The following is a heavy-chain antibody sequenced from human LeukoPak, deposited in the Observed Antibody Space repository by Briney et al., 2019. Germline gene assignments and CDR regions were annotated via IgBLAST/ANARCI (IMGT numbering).Heavy chain of an antibody. CDR2: ISGSGGST. J-gene: IGHJ4*02. Sequence: GGSLRLSCTVSGFTVSSNSMSWVRQAPGKGLEWVSAISGSGGSTYYADSVKGRFTISRDNAKNSLFLQMNSLRAEDTAVYYCARPELPGWSVLFDFWGQGTLLTVSS. CDR1: GFTVSSNS. CDR3: ARPELPGWSVLFDF. V-gene: IGHV3-23*01. D-gene: IGHD2-15*01.